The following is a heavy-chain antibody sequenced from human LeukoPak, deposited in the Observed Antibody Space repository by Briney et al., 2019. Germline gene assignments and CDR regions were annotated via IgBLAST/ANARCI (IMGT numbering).Heavy chain of an antibody. CDR3: ARDKSGSSGWYSYFDY. CDR1: GYTFTSYY. Sequence: ASVKVSCKASGYTFTSYYMHWVRQAPGQGLEWMGWINPNSGDTNYAQKFQGRVTMTRDTSISTAYMELSRLRSDDTAVYYCARDKSGSSGWYSYFDYWGQGTLVTVSS. J-gene: IGHJ4*02. D-gene: IGHD6-19*01. CDR2: INPNSGDT. V-gene: IGHV1-2*02.